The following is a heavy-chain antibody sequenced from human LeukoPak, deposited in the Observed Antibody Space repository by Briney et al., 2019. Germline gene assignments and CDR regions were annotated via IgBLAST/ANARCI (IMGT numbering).Heavy chain of an antibody. V-gene: IGHV3-7*01. J-gene: IGHJ6*04. CDR1: GFTFSIYW. CDR3: AKGTGMDV. Sequence: PGGSLRLSCAASGFTFSIYWMSWVRQAPGKGLEWVANIKEDGSEKYYVDSVKGRFTISRDNSKNTLYLQMNSLRAEDTAVYYCAKGTGMDVWGKGTTVTVSS. CDR2: IKEDGSEK.